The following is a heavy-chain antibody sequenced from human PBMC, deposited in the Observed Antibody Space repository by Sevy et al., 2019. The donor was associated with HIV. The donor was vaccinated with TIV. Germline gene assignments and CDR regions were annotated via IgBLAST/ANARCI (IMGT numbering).Heavy chain of an antibody. V-gene: IGHV3-15*01. Sequence: GGSLRLSCAASGFTFSNAWMTWVRQSPGKGLEWVGRIKGKTDGGTTGYSTPVKGRFTISRDDSKNTLYLQMNSLKTEDTALYYCTTKGDFWSGYQYFDYWGQGTLVTVSS. D-gene: IGHD3-3*01. J-gene: IGHJ4*02. CDR3: TTKGDFWSGYQYFDY. CDR2: IKGKTDGGTT. CDR1: GFTFSNAW.